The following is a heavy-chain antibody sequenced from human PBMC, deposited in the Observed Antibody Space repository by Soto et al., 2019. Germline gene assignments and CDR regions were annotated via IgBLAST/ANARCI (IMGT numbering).Heavy chain of an antibody. CDR1: GYTFNSYA. Sequence: SVEVSCEASGYTFNSYAMHWVRQDPGQRLEWMGWINAGNGNTKYSQKFQGRVTITRDTSASTAYMELSSLRSEDTAVYYCARDEDCTNGVCSNWFDPWGQGTLVTVSS. CDR2: INAGNGNT. D-gene: IGHD2-8*01. V-gene: IGHV1-3*01. CDR3: ARDEDCTNGVCSNWFDP. J-gene: IGHJ5*02.